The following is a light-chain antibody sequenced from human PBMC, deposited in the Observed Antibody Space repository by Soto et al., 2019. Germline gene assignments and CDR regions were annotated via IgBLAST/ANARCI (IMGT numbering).Light chain of an antibody. CDR2: DAS. J-gene: IGKJ4*01. V-gene: IGKV3-11*01. Sequence: LVERQSQSCRASQSIGDYLAWYQHKPAQAPRLLIYDASTRATGIPARFNGSGSGTDFTLTISTLEPEDFAVYYCQQRSSWLTFGGGTKVDIK. CDR1: QSIGDY. CDR3: QQRSSWLT.